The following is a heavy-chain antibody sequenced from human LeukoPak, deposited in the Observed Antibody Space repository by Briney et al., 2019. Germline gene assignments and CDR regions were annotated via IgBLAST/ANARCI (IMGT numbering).Heavy chain of an antibody. V-gene: IGHV1-18*01. CDR1: GCTFTSYG. CDR3: ARDGYCSGGSCYFLAPFDY. D-gene: IGHD2-15*01. J-gene: IGHJ4*02. CDR2: FSAYNGNT. Sequence: GASVKVSCKASGCTFTSYGISWVRQAPGQGLEWMGWFSAYNGNTNYAQKLQGRVTMTTDTSTSTAYMELRSLRSDDTAVYYCARDGYCSGGSCYFLAPFDYWGQGTLVTVSS.